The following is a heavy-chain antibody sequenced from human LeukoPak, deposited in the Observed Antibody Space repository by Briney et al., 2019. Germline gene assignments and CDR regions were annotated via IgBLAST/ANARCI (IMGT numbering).Heavy chain of an antibody. J-gene: IGHJ4*02. Sequence: PSETLSLTCTVSGGSISTIGYYWAWIRQPPGKGLEWIASIYYSGSTYYSPPLKSRVTISVDTSKNQFSLKLSSVTAADTAVYYCAPSPCSGNSCYRFDFWGQGTQVTVSS. D-gene: IGHD2-15*01. CDR1: GGSISTIGYY. V-gene: IGHV4-39*07. CDR3: APSPCSGNSCYRFDF. CDR2: IYYSGST.